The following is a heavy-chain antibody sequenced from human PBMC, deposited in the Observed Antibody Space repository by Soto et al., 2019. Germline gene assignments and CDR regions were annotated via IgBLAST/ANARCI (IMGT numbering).Heavy chain of an antibody. D-gene: IGHD2-15*01. CDR1: GDSVSSNSAA. V-gene: IGHV6-1*01. J-gene: IGHJ3*02. CDR3: VRESVLGYCSGGSCSLMNVDAFDI. CDR2: TYYRSKWYN. Sequence: SQTLSLTCAISGDSVSSNSAAWNWIRQSPSRGLEWLGRTYYRSKWYNDYAVSVKSRITINPDTSKIQFSLQLNSVTPEDTAVYYCVRESVLGYCSGGSCSLMNVDAFDIWGQGTMVTVSS.